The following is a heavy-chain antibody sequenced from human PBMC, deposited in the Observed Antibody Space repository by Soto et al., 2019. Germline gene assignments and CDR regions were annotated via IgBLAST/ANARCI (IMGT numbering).Heavy chain of an antibody. Sequence: QVQLVQSGAEVKKPGSSVKVSCKASGGTFSSYAISWVRQAPGQGLEWMGGIIPIFGTANYAQKFQGRVTITADESTSTAYMELSSLRSEDTDVYYCARETGLTGYYTNYYGMDVWGQGTTVTVSS. D-gene: IGHD3-9*01. CDR2: IIPIFGTA. CDR3: ARETGLTGYYTNYYGMDV. CDR1: GGTFSSYA. V-gene: IGHV1-69*01. J-gene: IGHJ6*02.